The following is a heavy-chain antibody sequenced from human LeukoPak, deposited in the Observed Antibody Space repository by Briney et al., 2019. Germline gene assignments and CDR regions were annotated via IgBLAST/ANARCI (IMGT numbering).Heavy chain of an antibody. CDR3: ARAARGDYDSSGYYYSSLSYYGMDV. Sequence: GGSLRLSCAASGFTFSSYDMHWVRQATGKGLEWVSAIGTAGDTYYPGSVKGRFTISRENAKNSLYLQMNSLRAGDTAVYYCARAARGDYDSSGYYYSSLSYYGMDVWGQGTTVTVSS. CDR2: IGTAGDT. V-gene: IGHV3-13*01. CDR1: GFTFSSYD. D-gene: IGHD3-22*01. J-gene: IGHJ6*02.